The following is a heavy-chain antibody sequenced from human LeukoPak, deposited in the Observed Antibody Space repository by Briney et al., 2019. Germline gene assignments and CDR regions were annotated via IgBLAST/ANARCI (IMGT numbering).Heavy chain of an antibody. CDR1: GGSISSGGYY. J-gene: IGHJ6*02. Sequence: SETLSLTCTVSGGSISSGGYYWSWIRQHPGKGLEWIGYIYYSGSTYYNPSLKSRVTISVDTSKNQFSLKLSSVTAADTAVYYCASSYRRDGYNFPRGMDVWGQGTTVTVSS. D-gene: IGHD5-24*01. CDR3: ASSYRRDGYNFPRGMDV. V-gene: IGHV4-31*03. CDR2: IYYSGST.